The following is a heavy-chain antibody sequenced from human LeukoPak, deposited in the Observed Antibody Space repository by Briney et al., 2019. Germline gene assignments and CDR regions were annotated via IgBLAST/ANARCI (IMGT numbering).Heavy chain of an antibody. D-gene: IGHD3-10*02. Sequence: ASVKVSCKASGYTFTGYYMHWVRRAPGQGLEWMGWINPNSGGTNYAQKFQGWVTMTRDTSISTAYMELSRLRSDDTAVYYCARGVPPASNDAFDIWGQGTMVTVSS. J-gene: IGHJ3*02. CDR2: INPNSGGT. V-gene: IGHV1-2*04. CDR3: ARGVPPASNDAFDI. CDR1: GYTFTGYY.